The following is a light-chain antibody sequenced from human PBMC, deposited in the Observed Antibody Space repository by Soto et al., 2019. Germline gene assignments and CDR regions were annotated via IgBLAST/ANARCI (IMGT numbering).Light chain of an antibody. CDR2: AAS. Sequence: DIQMTQSPSSVSASVGDRVTITCRATQGISSWLDWYQQKPGKAPKLLIYAASSLQSGVPSRFSGSGSGTDFTLTINNLQPEDFATYYCQQANSFPRPFGPGTKVDIK. CDR1: QGISSW. V-gene: IGKV1-12*01. J-gene: IGKJ3*01. CDR3: QQANSFPRP.